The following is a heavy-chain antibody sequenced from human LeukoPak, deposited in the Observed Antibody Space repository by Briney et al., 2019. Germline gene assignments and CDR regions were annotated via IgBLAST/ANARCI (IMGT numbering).Heavy chain of an antibody. CDR3: ARHYGP. V-gene: IGHV4-39*01. Sequence: ASETLSLTCTVSGGSISSYYWSWIRQPPGKGLEWIGSIYDSGSTYYNPSLKSRVTISVDTSKNQFSLKLNSVTAADTAVYYCARHYGPWGQGTLVTVSS. CDR2: IYDSGST. CDR1: GGSISSYY. J-gene: IGHJ5*02. D-gene: IGHD3-10*01.